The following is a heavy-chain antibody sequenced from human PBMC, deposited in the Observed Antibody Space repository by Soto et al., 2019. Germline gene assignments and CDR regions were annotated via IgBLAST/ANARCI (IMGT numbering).Heavy chain of an antibody. CDR2: INSDGSSA. Sequence: VQLVESGGGLVQPGGSLRLSCAASGFSFSSYWMHWVRHAPGKGLVWVSRINSDGSSATYADSVKGRFTISSDNAKNTLYLKMNSLTPDDTAAYYCAKGVPAATRYFQHWGQGTLVTVSS. D-gene: IGHD2-2*01. V-gene: IGHV3-74*01. J-gene: IGHJ1*01. CDR3: AKGVPAATRYFQH. CDR1: GFSFSSYW.